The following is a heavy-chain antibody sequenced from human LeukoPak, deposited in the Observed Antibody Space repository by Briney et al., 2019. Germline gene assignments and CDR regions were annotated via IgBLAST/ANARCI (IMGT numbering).Heavy chain of an antibody. J-gene: IGHJ3*02. CDR1: GYSISSGYY. CDR2: IYHSGST. D-gene: IGHD1-26*01. V-gene: IGHV4-38-2*02. Sequence: SETLSLTCTVSGYSISSGYYWGWIRQPPGKGLEWIGSIYHSGSTNYKPPLKGRITISVDTSKNQFSLKSPSVTAADTAVSSFARGTSGSHKAFDIWGQGTLVTVSS. CDR3: ARGTSGSHKAFDI.